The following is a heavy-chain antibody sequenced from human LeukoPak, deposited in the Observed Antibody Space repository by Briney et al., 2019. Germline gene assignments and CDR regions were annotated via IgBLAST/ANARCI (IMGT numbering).Heavy chain of an antibody. Sequence: SETLSLTCTVSGGSISSYYGIWLRQPAGKGLEWIGRFYTSGSTIYSPSLKSRVTMSVDTYKTQFYLKLRSVTAADTAVYYCARDGVRSLGLWGQGTLVTVSS. J-gene: IGHJ4*02. CDR1: GGSISSYY. CDR3: ARDGVRSLGL. D-gene: IGHD1-26*01. CDR2: FYTSGST. V-gene: IGHV4-4*07.